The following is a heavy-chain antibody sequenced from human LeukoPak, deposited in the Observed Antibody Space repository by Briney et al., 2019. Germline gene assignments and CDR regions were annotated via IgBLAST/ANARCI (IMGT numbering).Heavy chain of an antibody. J-gene: IGHJ4*02. Sequence: GGSLRLSCAASVYTFDEYAMLWVRQAPGRGLEGFSLFSGGGGRTYYADSVEGLFNISRDNSKNYMYLQMNNLRTEDTALYYCAKDRGGYSYAADYWGQGTLVTVSS. D-gene: IGHD5-18*01. CDR3: AKDRGGYSYAADY. V-gene: IGHV3-43*02. CDR2: FSGGGGRT. CDR1: VYTFDEYA.